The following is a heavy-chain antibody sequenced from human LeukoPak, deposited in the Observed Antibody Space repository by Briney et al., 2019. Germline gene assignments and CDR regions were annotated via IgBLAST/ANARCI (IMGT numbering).Heavy chain of an antibody. V-gene: IGHV1-69*04. J-gene: IGHJ5*02. Sequence: SVKVSCKASGGTFSSYTISWVRQAPGQGLEWMGRIIPILGIANYAQKFQGRVTITADKPTSTAYMELSSLRSEDTAVYYCARDLEAVVVVPAAYTPFDPWGQGTLVTVSS. CDR2: IIPILGIA. D-gene: IGHD2-2*01. CDR1: GGTFSSYT. CDR3: ARDLEAVVVVPAAYTPFDP.